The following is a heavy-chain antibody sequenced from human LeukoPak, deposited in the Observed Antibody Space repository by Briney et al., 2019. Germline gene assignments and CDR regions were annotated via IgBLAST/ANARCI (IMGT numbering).Heavy chain of an antibody. Sequence: PGGSLRLSCAASGFTSSNYWMSWVRQAPGKGLEWVANIKEDGSEKYYVDSVRGRFIISRDHAKNSLYLQMNSLRAEDTAIYYCARLTVVPAVSVGFYYYYMDVWGKGTTVTVSS. V-gene: IGHV3-7*01. CDR2: IKEDGSEK. CDR3: ARLTVVPAVSVGFYYYYMDV. J-gene: IGHJ6*03. CDR1: GFTSSNYW. D-gene: IGHD2-2*01.